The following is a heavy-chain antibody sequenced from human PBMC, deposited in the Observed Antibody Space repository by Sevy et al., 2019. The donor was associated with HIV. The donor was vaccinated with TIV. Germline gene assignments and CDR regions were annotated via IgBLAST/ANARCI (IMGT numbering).Heavy chain of an antibody. D-gene: IGHD3-22*01. CDR3: ARARAYYYDNSGYSFDY. CDR1: GFTFRSYG. Sequence: GGSLRLSCADSGFTFRSYGIHWVRQAPGKGLEWVANIKQDGSEKYYVDSVKGRFTISRDNAKNSLYLQMNSLRVEDTAVYYCARARAYYYDNSGYSFDYWGQGTLVTVSS. J-gene: IGHJ4*02. CDR2: IKQDGSEK. V-gene: IGHV3-7*01.